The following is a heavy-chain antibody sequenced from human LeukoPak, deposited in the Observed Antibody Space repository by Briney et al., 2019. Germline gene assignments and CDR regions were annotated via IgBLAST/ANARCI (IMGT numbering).Heavy chain of an antibody. CDR1: GFTFSSYW. J-gene: IGHJ4*02. CDR3: AKDLRYSGIAAPYYFDY. V-gene: IGHV3-74*01. CDR2: IGSDGSST. D-gene: IGHD6-13*01. Sequence: QPGGSLRLSCAASGFTFSSYWMHWVRQVPGKGLVWVSRIGSDGSSTSFADSVKGRFTISRDNSKNTLYLQMNSLRAEDTAVYYCAKDLRYSGIAAPYYFDYWGQGTLVTVSS.